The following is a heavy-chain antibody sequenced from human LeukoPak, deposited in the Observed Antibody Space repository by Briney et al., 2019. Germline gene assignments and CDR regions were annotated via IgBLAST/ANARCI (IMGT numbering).Heavy chain of an antibody. J-gene: IGHJ3*02. Sequence: PGGSLRLSCAASGFTFSDHYMDWVRQAPGKGLEWVGRTRNKANSYTTEYAASVKGRLTISRDNSKNTLYLQMNSLRAEVTAVYYCAKGLTIFGVVRDAFDIWGQGTMVTISS. CDR3: AKGLTIFGVVRDAFDI. D-gene: IGHD3-3*01. CDR1: GFTFSDHY. CDR2: TRNKANSYTT. V-gene: IGHV3-72*01.